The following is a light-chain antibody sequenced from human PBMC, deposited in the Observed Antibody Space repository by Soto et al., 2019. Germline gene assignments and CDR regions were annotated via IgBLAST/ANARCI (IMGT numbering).Light chain of an antibody. CDR3: QQYGRSPRA. V-gene: IGKV3-20*01. CDR1: QSVSINY. CDR2: GAS. Sequence: EIVLTQSPGTLSLSPGERATLSCRASQSVSINYLAWYQQKPGQAPRLLIYGASSRATGIPDRCSGSGSGTDFTLTISRLEPEDFAVYYCQQYGRSPRAFGQGTKLEIK. J-gene: IGKJ2*01.